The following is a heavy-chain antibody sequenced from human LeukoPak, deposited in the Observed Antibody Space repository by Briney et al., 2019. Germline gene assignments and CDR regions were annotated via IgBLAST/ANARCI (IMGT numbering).Heavy chain of an antibody. V-gene: IGHV3-53*01. CDR3: ARAITVTSVFDC. D-gene: IGHD4-17*01. Sequence: PGGSLRLSCAASGFTLSSNYMSWVRQAPGKGLEWVSIIHSGGTTYYADSVKGRFTISRDNSNNTVYLQMNSLRADDTAVYYCARAITVTSVFDCWGQGTLVTVSS. CDR2: IHSGGTT. CDR1: GFTLSSNY. J-gene: IGHJ4*02.